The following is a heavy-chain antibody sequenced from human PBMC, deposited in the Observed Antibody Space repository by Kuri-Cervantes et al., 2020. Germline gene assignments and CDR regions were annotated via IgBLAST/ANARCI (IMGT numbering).Heavy chain of an antibody. D-gene: IGHD2-2*01. CDR3: AKAPSRAAAMDLDY. CDR1: GFTFSSYD. CDR2: IGTAGDT. J-gene: IGHJ4*02. Sequence: GESLKISCAASGFTFSSYDMHWVRQGTGKGPEWVSVIGTAGDTYYPSSVKGRFTISRENAKNSLYLQMNSLRAGDTAVYYCAKAPSRAAAMDLDYWGQGTLVTVSS. V-gene: IGHV3-13*01.